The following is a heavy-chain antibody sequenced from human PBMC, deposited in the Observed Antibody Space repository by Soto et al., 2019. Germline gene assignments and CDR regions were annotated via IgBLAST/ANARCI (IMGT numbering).Heavy chain of an antibody. V-gene: IGHV3-23*01. CDR2: ISAGADRT. J-gene: IGHJ4*02. CDR1: GFSVYSYS. Sequence: EVHLLESGGGLVQPGGSLRLSCADSGFSVYSYSITWVRQIPGKGLEWVSAISAGADRTYYADSVQGRFTLYRDDSERKYFLQMTSLRAEDTAIYYCATMNGYFEYWGQGTLVTVSS. CDR3: ATMNGYFEY. D-gene: IGHD1-1*01.